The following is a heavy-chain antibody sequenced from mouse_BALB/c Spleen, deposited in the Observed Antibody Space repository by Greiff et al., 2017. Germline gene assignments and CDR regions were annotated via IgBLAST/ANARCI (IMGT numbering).Heavy chain of an antibody. V-gene: IGHV1S56*01. Sequence: VQLQQSGPELVKPGASVKMSCKASGYTFTSYYIHWVKQRPGQGLEWIGWIYPGDGSTKYNEKFKGKTTLTADKSSSTAYMLLSSLTSEDSAIYFCARNRYYDGYAMDYWGQGTSVTVSS. CDR3: ARNRYYDGYAMDY. J-gene: IGHJ4*01. CDR1: GYTFTSYY. CDR2: IYPGDGST. D-gene: IGHD2-3*01.